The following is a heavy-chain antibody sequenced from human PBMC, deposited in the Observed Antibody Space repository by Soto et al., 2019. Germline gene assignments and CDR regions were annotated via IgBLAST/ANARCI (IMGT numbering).Heavy chain of an antibody. J-gene: IGHJ5*02. V-gene: IGHV4-34*01. D-gene: IGHD6-13*01. CDR1: GGSFSGYY. CDR2: INHSGST. Sequence: PLETLSLTCAVYGGSFSGYYWSWIRQPPGKGLEWIGEINHSGSTNYNPSLKSRVTISVDTSKNQFSLKLSSVTAADTAVYYCARGLGSSSWNGRFRFDPWGQGTLVTVSS. CDR3: ARGLGSSSWNGRFRFDP.